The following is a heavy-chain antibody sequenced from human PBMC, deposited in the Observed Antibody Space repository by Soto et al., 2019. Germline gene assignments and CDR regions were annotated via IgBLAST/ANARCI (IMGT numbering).Heavy chain of an antibody. CDR1: GDSVSSNSAG. CDR3: ARGSWDDVSGHYYMDV. V-gene: IGHV6-1*01. J-gene: IGHJ6*03. CDR2: TYYKSRWFN. D-gene: IGHD5-12*01. Sequence: SQTLSLTCAISGDSVSSNSAGWNWLRQTPSRGLEWLGRTYYKSRWFNNYAVSVKSRITINPDTSQNQFSLHLDSVTPEDTAVYFCARGSWDDVSGHYYMDVWGKGTTVTVSS.